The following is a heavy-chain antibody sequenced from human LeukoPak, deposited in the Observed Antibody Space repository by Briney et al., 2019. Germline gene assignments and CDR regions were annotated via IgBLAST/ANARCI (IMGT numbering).Heavy chain of an antibody. D-gene: IGHD5-18*01. CDR2: IYYSGST. CDR1: GGSISSGGYY. V-gene: IGHV4-31*03. Sequence: SETLSLTCTVSGGSISSGGYYWSWIRQHPGKGLEWIGYIYYSGSTYYNPSLKSRVTISVDTSKNQFSLKLSSVTAADTAVYYCAGDPVDTAMVGAFDIWGQGTMVTVSS. CDR3: AGDPVDTAMVGAFDI. J-gene: IGHJ3*02.